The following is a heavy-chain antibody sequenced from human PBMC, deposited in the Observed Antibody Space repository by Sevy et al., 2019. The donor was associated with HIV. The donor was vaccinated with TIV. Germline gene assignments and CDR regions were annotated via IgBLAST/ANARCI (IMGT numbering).Heavy chain of an antibody. Sequence: GGSLRLSCAASAFTFSSYWMTWVRQAPGKGLEWVANINQDGSEENYVDSVKGRFTIFRDNAKNSLFLQMNSLGAEDTAVYYCARTGSYADTYYYYYAMDVWGPGTTVTVSS. V-gene: IGHV3-7*01. CDR2: INQDGSEE. J-gene: IGHJ6*02. D-gene: IGHD3-16*01. CDR3: ARTGSYADTYYYYYAMDV. CDR1: AFTFSSYW.